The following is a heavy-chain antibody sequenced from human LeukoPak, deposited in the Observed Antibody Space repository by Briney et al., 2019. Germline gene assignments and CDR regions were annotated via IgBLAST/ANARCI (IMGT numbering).Heavy chain of an antibody. J-gene: IGHJ2*01. CDR1: GFNFARYW. CDR2: IYIGHSDA. CDR3: ARLIDWYFDL. Sequence: GESLKISCEGSGFNFARYWIGWVRQMPGKGLDYMGIIYIGHSDARYSPSFQGHVTMSADKSTGTAFLQWSSLQASDTGIYYCARLIDWYFDLWDRGTLVTVSS. V-gene: IGHV5-51*01.